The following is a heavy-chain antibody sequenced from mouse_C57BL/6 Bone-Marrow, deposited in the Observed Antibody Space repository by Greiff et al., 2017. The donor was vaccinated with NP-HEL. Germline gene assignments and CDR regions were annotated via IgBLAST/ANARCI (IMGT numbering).Heavy chain of an antibody. V-gene: IGHV5-9-1*02. D-gene: IGHD1-1*01. J-gene: IGHJ4*01. CDR1: GFTFSSYA. CDR3: TRDYYGSSYCYAMDY. Sequence: EVQVVESGEGLVKPGGSLKLSCAASGFTFSSYAMSWVRQTPEKRLEWVAYISSGGDYIYYADTVKGRFTISRDNARNTLYLQMSSLKSEDTAMYYGTRDYYGSSYCYAMDYWGQGTSVTVSS. CDR2: ISSGGDYI.